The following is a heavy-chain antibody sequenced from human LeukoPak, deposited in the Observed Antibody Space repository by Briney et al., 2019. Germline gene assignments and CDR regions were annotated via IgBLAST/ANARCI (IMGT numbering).Heavy chain of an antibody. CDR2: INHSGST. V-gene: IGHV4-34*01. D-gene: IGHD1-7*01. Sequence: PETLSLTCAVYGGSFSGYYWSWIRQPPGKGLEWIGEINHSGSTNYNPSLKSRVTISVDTSKNQFSLKLSSVTAADTAVYYCPRYNWNSAPFGYWGQGTLVTVSS. CDR3: PRYNWNSAPFGY. CDR1: GGSFSGYY. J-gene: IGHJ4*02.